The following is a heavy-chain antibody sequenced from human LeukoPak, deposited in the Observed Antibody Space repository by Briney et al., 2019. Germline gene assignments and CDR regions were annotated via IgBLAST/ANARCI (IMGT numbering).Heavy chain of an antibody. J-gene: IGHJ6*03. V-gene: IGHV1-8*01. CDR2: MNTNSGNK. CDR1: GYSLTHFD. D-gene: IGHD6-19*01. Sequence: ASVKDSCKASGYSLTHFDINWVRPASGQGVAWMGWMNTNSGNKGHAQKFQGRVTMTMNTSITTAYMELSSLRSEDTAVYYCARGPQWRGDYYYMDVWGRGTTVTVSS. CDR3: ARGPQWRGDYYYMDV.